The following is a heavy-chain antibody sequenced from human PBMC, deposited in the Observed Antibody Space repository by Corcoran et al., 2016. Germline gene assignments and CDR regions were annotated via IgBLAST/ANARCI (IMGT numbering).Heavy chain of an antibody. V-gene: IGHV4-39*07. CDR1: GASISSISYY. D-gene: IGHD6-19*01. J-gene: IGHJ6*02. CDR2: MNYRGRM. Sequence: QLQLQESGPGLVKPSETLSLTCTVSGASISSISYYWGWIRQPPGKGLEWIGGMNYRGRMYFNPSLRSRITISVDTSKNQFSLKMSSMTAADTAVYYCAREPGSAVSGVDFYYYGMDVWGQGTTVTVSS. CDR3: AREPGSAVSGVDFYYYGMDV.